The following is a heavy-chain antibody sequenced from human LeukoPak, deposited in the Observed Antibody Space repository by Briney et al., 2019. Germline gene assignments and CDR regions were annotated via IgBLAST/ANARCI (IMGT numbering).Heavy chain of an antibody. D-gene: IGHD3-22*01. J-gene: IGHJ3*01. V-gene: IGHV3-48*02. Sequence: GGSLRLSCVASGFTFSTFGMNWVRQAPGKGLNGVSYISFSSTTIYYADSVKGRFTISRDNAKNSLYLQMNSLRDEDTAVYYCARLENYYDSSSYYYDAFDVWGQGTVVTVSS. CDR3: ARLENYYDSSSYYYDAFDV. CDR1: GFTFSTFG. CDR2: ISFSSTTI.